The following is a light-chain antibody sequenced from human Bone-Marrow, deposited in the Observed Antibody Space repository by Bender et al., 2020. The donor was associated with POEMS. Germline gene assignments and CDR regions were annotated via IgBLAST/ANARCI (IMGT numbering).Light chain of an antibody. V-gene: IGLV3-1*01. Sequence: SYDLTQPPSVSVSPGQTASITCSGDKLGHKYTSWYQQKTGQSPVLVIYENTKRPSGIPERFSGSNSGNRASLTISGAQALDEAVYYCQAWDSGTVVFGGGTTMTVL. J-gene: IGLJ3*02. CDR1: KLGHKY. CDR2: ENT. CDR3: QAWDSGTVV.